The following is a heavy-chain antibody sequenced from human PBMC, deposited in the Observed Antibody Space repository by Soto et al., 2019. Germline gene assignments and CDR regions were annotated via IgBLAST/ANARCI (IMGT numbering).Heavy chain of an antibody. CDR1: GYTFTNHA. D-gene: IGHD3-22*01. Sequence: QVHLVQSGAEVKNPGASVKVSCKASGYTFTNHAMHWVRQAPGQSLEWMGWINAGNGNTKYSRKFQGRXXXTXDTXXXXXXXXXXXXXXXXXXXXXXARDPVSGPIVVVTYFEYWGQGTLVTVSS. CDR3: ARDPVSGPIVVVTYFEY. J-gene: IGHJ4*02. CDR2: INAGNGNT. V-gene: IGHV1-3*01.